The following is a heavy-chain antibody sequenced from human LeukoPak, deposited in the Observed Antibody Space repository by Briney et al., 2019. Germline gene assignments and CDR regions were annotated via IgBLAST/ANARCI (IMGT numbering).Heavy chain of an antibody. CDR1: GFTFSTYS. CDR3: ARDWFGELI. Sequence: GSLRLSCAVSGFTFSTYSMNWDRQAPGKGLEWISFIRHDSSDIYYADSVKGRFTISRDNARDSLYLQMNSLRAEDTAVYYCARDWFGELIWGQGTLVTVSS. V-gene: IGHV3-48*01. J-gene: IGHJ4*02. CDR2: IRHDSSDI. D-gene: IGHD3-10*01.